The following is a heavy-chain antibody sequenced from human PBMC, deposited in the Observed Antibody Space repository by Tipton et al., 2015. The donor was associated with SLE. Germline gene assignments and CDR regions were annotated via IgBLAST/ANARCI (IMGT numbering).Heavy chain of an antibody. D-gene: IGHD3-10*01. CDR2: IIPIFGTT. J-gene: IGHJ6*03. Sequence: QLVQSGAEVKKPGSSVKVSCKASGGTFSSYTISWVRQAPGQGLEWMGGIIPIFGTTNYAQKFQGRVTITADKSTSTAYMELSSLRSEDTAVYYCAGWFGELFHYYYMDVWGKGTTVTVSS. V-gene: IGHV1-69*06. CDR3: AGWFGELFHYYYMDV. CDR1: GGTFSSYT.